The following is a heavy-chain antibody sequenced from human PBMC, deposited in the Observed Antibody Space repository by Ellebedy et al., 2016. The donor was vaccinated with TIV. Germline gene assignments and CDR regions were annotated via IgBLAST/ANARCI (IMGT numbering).Heavy chain of an antibody. CDR2: ISGDGSRT. J-gene: IGHJ6*02. V-gene: IGHV3-43*02. Sequence: PGGSLRLSCAASGFSFDDYAMNWVRHAPGKGLEWVSLISGDGSRTYYSDSVKGRFTISRDNTKNSLYLQMSRLRTEDTALYYCAKDVRNTGYYSYYYYGMDVWGQGTTVTVSS. D-gene: IGHD3-9*01. CDR3: AKDVRNTGYYSYYYYGMDV. CDR1: GFSFDDYA.